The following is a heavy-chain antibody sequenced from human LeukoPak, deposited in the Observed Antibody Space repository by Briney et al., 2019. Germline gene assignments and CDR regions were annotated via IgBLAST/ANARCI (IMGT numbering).Heavy chain of an antibody. CDR1: GFTFSSYV. CDR3: ARGRIYFDY. J-gene: IGHJ4*02. Sequence: GGSLRLSCAASGFTFSSYVMYWVRQAPGKGLERVSYISSGGSTTHYGDSVKGRFTISRDNAKNSLYLQMNSLRAEDTAVYYCARGRIYFDYWGQGTLVTVSS. V-gene: IGHV3-48*03. D-gene: IGHD2-15*01. CDR2: ISSGGSTT.